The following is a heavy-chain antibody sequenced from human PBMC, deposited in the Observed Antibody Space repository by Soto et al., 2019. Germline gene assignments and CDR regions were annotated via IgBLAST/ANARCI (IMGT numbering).Heavy chain of an antibody. V-gene: IGHV3-21*06. CDR1: GFTFTRDS. J-gene: IGHJ4*02. Sequence: GGALRTSYAASGFTFTRDSMNLGRPAPGKGLEWVSSISSTTNYIYYGDSMKGRFTISRDNAKNSLYLEMNSLRAEDTAVYYCARESEDLTSNFDYWGQGTLVTVSS. CDR3: ARESEDLTSNFDY. CDR2: ISSTTNYI.